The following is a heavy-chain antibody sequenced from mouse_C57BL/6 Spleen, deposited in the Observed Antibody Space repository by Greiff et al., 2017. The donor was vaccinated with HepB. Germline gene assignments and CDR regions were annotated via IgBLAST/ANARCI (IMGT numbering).Heavy chain of an antibody. Sequence: VQLQQSGAELVKPGASVKLSCKASGYTFTSYWMQWVKQRPGQGLEWIGEIDPSDSYTNYNQKFKGKATLTVDTSSSTAYMQLSSLTSEDSAVYYCARERNYYGSSYEAYWGQGTLVTVSA. CDR3: ARERNYYGSSYEAY. D-gene: IGHD1-1*01. J-gene: IGHJ3*01. CDR1: GYTFTSYW. V-gene: IGHV1-50*01. CDR2: IDPSDSYT.